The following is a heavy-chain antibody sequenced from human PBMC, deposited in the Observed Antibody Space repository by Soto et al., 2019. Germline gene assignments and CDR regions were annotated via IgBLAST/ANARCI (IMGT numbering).Heavy chain of an antibody. Sequence: EVQLVESGGGLVQPGRSLRLSCAASGFTFDDYAMHWVRQAPGKGLEGVSGISWNSGIIGYADSVKGRFTISRDNAKNSLYLQMNSLRAEDTALYYCAKDMGVMITLGAFDIWGQGTMVTVSS. V-gene: IGHV3-9*01. CDR1: GFTFDDYA. CDR2: ISWNSGII. CDR3: AKDMGVMITLGAFDI. D-gene: IGHD3-16*01. J-gene: IGHJ3*02.